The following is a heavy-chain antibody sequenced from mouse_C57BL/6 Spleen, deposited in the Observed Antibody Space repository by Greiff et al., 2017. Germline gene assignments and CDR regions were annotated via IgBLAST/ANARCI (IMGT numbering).Heavy chain of an antibody. D-gene: IGHD1-1*01. CDR3: ARDGLRSGWYFDV. CDR2: ISDGGSYT. Sequence: EVMLVESGGGLVKPGGSLKLSCAASGFTFSSYAMSWVRQTPEKRLEWVATISDGGSYTYYPDNVKGRFTISRDNAKNNLYLQMSHLKSEDTAMYYCARDGLRSGWYFDVWGTGTTVTVSS. J-gene: IGHJ1*03. CDR1: GFTFSSYA. V-gene: IGHV5-4*01.